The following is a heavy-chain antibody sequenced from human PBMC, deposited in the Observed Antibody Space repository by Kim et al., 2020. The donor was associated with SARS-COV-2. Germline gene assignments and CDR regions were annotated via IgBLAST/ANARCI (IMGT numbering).Heavy chain of an antibody. CDR3: ARAGVYYYDSSGYPDPFDY. CDR1: GFTVSSNY. CDR2: IYSGGST. V-gene: IGHV3-53*01. J-gene: IGHJ4*02. Sequence: GGSLRLSCAASGFTVSSNYMIWVRQAPGKGLEWVSVIYSGGSTYYADSVKGRFTISRDNSKNTLYLQMNSLRAEDTAVYYCARAGVYYYDSSGYPDPFDYWGQGTLVTVSS. D-gene: IGHD3-22*01.